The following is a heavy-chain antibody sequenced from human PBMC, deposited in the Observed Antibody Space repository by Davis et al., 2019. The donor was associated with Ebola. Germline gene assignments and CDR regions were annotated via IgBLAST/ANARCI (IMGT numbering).Heavy chain of an antibody. CDR1: GFTFNTYW. D-gene: IGHD2-15*01. J-gene: IGHJ6*02. CDR2: INEDGTTT. CDR3: ARDPHCSGGSCFGMDV. V-gene: IGHV3-74*01. Sequence: HTGGSLRLSCAASGFTFNTYWMHWVRQAPGRGLVWVSRINEDGTTTSYADSVKGRFTISRDNAKNTLYLQMNSLRAEDTAVYYCARDPHCSGGSCFGMDVWGQGTTVTVSS.